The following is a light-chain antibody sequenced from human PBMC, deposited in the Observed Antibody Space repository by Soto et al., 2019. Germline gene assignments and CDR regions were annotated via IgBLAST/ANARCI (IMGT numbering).Light chain of an antibody. V-gene: IGKV3-15*01. CDR1: QSVTSNY. J-gene: IGKJ1*01. Sequence: VLKQSPGTLSLSPGERATLSCRASQSVTSNYLAWYQHKPGQAPRLLMYSASTRATGIPARFSGSGSGTEFTLTISSLQSEDFAVYYCQQYNNWPETFGQGTNVDIK. CDR3: QQYNNWPET. CDR2: SAS.